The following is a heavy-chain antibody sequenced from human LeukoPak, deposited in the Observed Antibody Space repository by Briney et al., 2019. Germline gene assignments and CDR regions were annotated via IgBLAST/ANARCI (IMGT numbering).Heavy chain of an antibody. CDR1: GFTFSSYD. CDR3: AKALLRFGELLTFFDY. J-gene: IGHJ4*02. D-gene: IGHD3-10*01. V-gene: IGHV3-23*01. Sequence: GGSLRLSCAVSGFTFSSYDMNWVRQAPGKGLEWVSTISGSGGSTYYADSVKGRFTISRDNSKNTLYLQMNSLRAEDTAVYYCAKALLRFGELLTFFDYWGQGTLVTVSS. CDR2: ISGSGGST.